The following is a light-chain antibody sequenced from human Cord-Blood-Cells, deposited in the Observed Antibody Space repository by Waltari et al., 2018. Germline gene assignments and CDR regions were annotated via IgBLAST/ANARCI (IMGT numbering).Light chain of an antibody. J-gene: IGKJ1*01. CDR3: QQYDNLPWT. CDR1: QDISNY. Sequence: DIQMTQSPSSLSASVGDRVNITCQASQDISNYLNWYQQKPRKAPKLLIYDASNLETGVPSRFSGSGSGTDFTFTISSLQPEDIATYYCQQYDNLPWTFGQGTEGEIK. V-gene: IGKV1-33*01. CDR2: DAS.